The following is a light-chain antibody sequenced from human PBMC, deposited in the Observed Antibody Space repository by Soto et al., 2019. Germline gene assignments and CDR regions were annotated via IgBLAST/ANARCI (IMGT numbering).Light chain of an antibody. J-gene: IGLJ1*01. CDR2: GNN. CDR1: SSNIGAGSD. Sequence: QSALPQPRSVSGAPGQRVTISCTGSSSNIGAGSDVHWYQQLPGTAPKLLIYGNNNRPSGVPDRFSGSKSGTSASLSITGLQAEDEADYYCQSYYSSLYVFGTGTKVTVL. V-gene: IGLV1-40*01. CDR3: QSYYSSLYV.